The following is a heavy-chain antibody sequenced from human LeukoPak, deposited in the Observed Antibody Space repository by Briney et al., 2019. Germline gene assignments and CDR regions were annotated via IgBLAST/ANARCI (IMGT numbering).Heavy chain of an antibody. J-gene: IGHJ4*02. CDR3: TRGGYFDWWPNDY. Sequence: PGGSLRLSCAASGFTFSTSAMTWVRQAPGKGLEWVSGISGSGATDYADSVRGRFTISRDNSKNTLYLQMNSLRAEDTAVYYCTRGGYFDWWPNDYWGQGTLVTVSS. CDR2: ISGSGAT. CDR1: GFTFSTSA. D-gene: IGHD3-9*01. V-gene: IGHV3-23*01.